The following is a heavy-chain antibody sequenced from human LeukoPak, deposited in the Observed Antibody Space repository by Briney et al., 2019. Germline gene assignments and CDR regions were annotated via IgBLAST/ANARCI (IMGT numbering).Heavy chain of an antibody. Sequence: GGSLRLSCAASEFNFSNYAMSWVRQAPGKGLEWVSAISGSGGSTYYADSVKGRFTISRDNSKNTLYLQMNSLRAEDTSVYYCAKDDSSSWYNSFDYWGQGTLVTVSS. CDR3: AKDDSSSWYNSFDY. D-gene: IGHD6-13*01. J-gene: IGHJ4*02. CDR2: ISGSGGST. V-gene: IGHV3-23*01. CDR1: EFNFSNYA.